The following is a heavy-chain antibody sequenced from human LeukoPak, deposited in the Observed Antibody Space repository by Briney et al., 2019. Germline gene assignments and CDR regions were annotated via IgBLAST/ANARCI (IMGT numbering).Heavy chain of an antibody. V-gene: IGHV4-59*01. CDR1: GGSLSSYY. CDR3: ARRRGDLSWFDP. J-gene: IGHJ5*02. D-gene: IGHD3-10*01. CDR2: IYCSGST. Sequence: SETLSLTCTVSGGSLSSYYRSWIRQPPGKGLEWIGYIYCSGSTNYNPALKSRVTISVDTSKNQFSLKLSSVTAVDTAVYYCARRRGDLSWFDPWGQGTLVTVSS.